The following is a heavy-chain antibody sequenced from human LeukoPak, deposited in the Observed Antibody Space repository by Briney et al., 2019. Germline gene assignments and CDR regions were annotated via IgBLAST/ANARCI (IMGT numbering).Heavy chain of an antibody. CDR3: ARVDYYDSSGYYPFAFDI. CDR2: IYYSGST. D-gene: IGHD3-22*01. CDR1: XGSISSYY. V-gene: IGHV4-59*01. J-gene: IGHJ3*02. Sequence: SEXXXLTCXXSXGSISSYYWSWIRQPPGKGLEWIGYIYYSGSTNYNPSLKSRVTISVDTSKNQFSLKLSSVTAADTAVYYCARVDYYDSSGYYPFAFDIWGQGXXV.